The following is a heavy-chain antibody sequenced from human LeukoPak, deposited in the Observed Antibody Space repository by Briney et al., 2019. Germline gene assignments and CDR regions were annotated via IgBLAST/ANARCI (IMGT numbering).Heavy chain of an antibody. CDR3: ARHVVAVGFDY. Sequence: KAGGSLRLSCAASGFTFSSYSMNWVRQAPGKGLEWVSSITSSSSYIYYADSVKGRFTISRDNAKNSLYLQMNSLRAEDTAVYYCARHVVAVGFDYWGQGTLVTVSS. CDR2: ITSSSSYI. J-gene: IGHJ4*02. D-gene: IGHD3-22*01. V-gene: IGHV3-21*01. CDR1: GFTFSSYS.